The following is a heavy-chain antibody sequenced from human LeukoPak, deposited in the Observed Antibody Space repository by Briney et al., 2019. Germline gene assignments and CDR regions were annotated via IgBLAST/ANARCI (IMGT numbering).Heavy chain of an antibody. CDR1: GFTFSSYA. V-gene: IGHV3-23*01. CDR2: ISGSGGST. CDR3: AKDSGYCTNGVCYEGGFDY. J-gene: IGHJ4*02. Sequence: GGSLRLSCAASGFTFSSYAMSWVRQAPGKGLEWVSAISGSGGSTYYADSVKGRFTISRDNSKNTLYLQMNSLRAEDTAVYYCAKDSGYCTNGVCYEGGFDYWGQGTLVTVSS. D-gene: IGHD2-8*01.